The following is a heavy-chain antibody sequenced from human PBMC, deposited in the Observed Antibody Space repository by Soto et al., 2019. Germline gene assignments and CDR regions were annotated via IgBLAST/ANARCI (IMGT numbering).Heavy chain of an antibody. CDR3: ARQIYDSDTGPNFQYYFDS. D-gene: IGHD3-22*01. Sequence: LKISCTGSGYRFAGYWITWVRQTPGKGLARMGRIDPSDSQTYYSPSFRGHVTISVTKSITTVFLQWSSLRASDTAMYYCARQIYDSDTGPNFQYYFDSWGQGTPVTVSS. CDR1: GYRFAGYW. V-gene: IGHV5-10-1*01. CDR2: IDPSDSQT. J-gene: IGHJ4*02.